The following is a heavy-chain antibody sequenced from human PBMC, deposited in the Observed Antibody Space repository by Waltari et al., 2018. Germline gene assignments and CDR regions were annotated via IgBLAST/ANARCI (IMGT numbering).Heavy chain of an antibody. CDR3: ARPGGKQLVGYYYYYYYMDV. D-gene: IGHD6-13*01. J-gene: IGHJ6*03. V-gene: IGHV4-34*01. CDR2: INHSGST. Sequence: QVQLQQWGAGLLKPSETLSLTCAVYGGSFSGYYWSWIRQPPGKGLEGIGEINHSGSTNYNPSLKSRVTISVDTSKNQFSLKLSSVTAADTAVYYCARPGGKQLVGYYYYYYYMDVWGKGTTVTVSS. CDR1: GGSFSGYY.